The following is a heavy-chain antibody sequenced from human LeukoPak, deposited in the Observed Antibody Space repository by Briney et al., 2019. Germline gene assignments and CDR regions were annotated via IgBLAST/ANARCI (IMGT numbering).Heavy chain of an antibody. D-gene: IGHD2-15*01. J-gene: IGHJ4*02. CDR2: ISGSGGRT. CDR3: AKARVVVAATISFDY. V-gene: IGHV3-23*01. CDR1: EITFSSYA. Sequence: GGSLRLPCATSEITFSSYAMSWVRQAPGKGLEWVSAISGSGGRTYYADSVKGRFTISRDNSKNTLYLQMNSLRAEDTAVYYCAKARVVVAATISFDYWGQGTLVTVSS.